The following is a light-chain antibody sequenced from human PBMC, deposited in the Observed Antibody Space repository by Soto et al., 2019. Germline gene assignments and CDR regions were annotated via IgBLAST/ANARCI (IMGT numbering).Light chain of an antibody. CDR1: QSVSNNY. J-gene: IGKJ1*01. CDR2: GAS. Sequence: EIVLTQSPGTLSLSPGERATVSCRSSQSVSNNYLAWYQQKPGQAPRLLIYGASNWATGIPDRFSGSGSGTDFTLIISRLEPEDFAVYYCQQYGSSPWTFGQGTKVDIK. CDR3: QQYGSSPWT. V-gene: IGKV3-20*01.